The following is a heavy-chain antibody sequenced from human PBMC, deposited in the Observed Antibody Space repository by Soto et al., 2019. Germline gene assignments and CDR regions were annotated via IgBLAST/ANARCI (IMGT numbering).Heavy chain of an antibody. CDR2: IIPIFGTA. V-gene: IGHV1-69*01. J-gene: IGHJ4*02. CDR1: GGTFSSYA. D-gene: IGHD2-15*01. Sequence: QVQLVQSGAEVKKPGSSVKVSCTASGGTFSSYAISWVRQAPGQGLEWMGGIIPIFGTANYAQKFQGRVTITADESTSTAYMELSSLRSEDTAVYYCARARDIVVVVAARGIAHSLRNWGQGTLVTVSS. CDR3: ARARDIVVVVAARGIAHSLRN.